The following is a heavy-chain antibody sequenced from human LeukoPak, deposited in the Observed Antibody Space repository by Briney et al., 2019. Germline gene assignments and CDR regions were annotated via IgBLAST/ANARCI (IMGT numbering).Heavy chain of an antibody. D-gene: IGHD6-19*01. CDR3: ARGGQQWLAGY. CDR2: IYYSGST. CDR1: GGSISSYY. V-gene: IGHV4-59*12. J-gene: IGHJ4*02. Sequence: SETLSLTCTVSGGSISSYYWSWIRQPPGKGLGWIGYIYYSGSTNYNPSLKSRVTISVDTSKNQFSLKLSPVTAADTAVYYCARGGQQWLAGYWGQGTLVTVSS.